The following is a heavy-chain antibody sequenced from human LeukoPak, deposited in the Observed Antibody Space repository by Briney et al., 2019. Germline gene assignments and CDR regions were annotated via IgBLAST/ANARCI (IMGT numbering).Heavy chain of an antibody. Sequence: PGGSLRLSCAASGFTFSSFAMIWVRQAPVKGLEWVATISDSGGGTYYADSVKGRFTISRDNSNNTLYLQMSSLRAEDTAVYYCTKRGVRGLSEYFQYWDQGAPVTVSS. J-gene: IGHJ1*01. D-gene: IGHD3-10*01. CDR2: ISDSGGGT. CDR1: GFTFSSFA. CDR3: TKRGVRGLSEYFQY. V-gene: IGHV3-23*01.